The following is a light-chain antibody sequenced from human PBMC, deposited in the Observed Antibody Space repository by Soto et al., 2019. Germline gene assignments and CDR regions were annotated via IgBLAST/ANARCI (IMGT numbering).Light chain of an antibody. V-gene: IGKV1-5*01. J-gene: IGKJ1*01. CDR2: DAS. CDR1: QSISNW. Sequence: DIQMTQSPSTLSASVGDRVTITCRASQSISNWLAWYQQKPGKAPKLLIYDASSLGSGVPSRFSGSGSGTEFTLTISSLQPGDFATYYCQQYNSYSPWTFGQGTKVDIK. CDR3: QQYNSYSPWT.